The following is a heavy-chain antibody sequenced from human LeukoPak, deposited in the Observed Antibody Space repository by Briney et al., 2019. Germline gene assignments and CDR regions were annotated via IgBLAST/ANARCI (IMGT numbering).Heavy chain of an antibody. V-gene: IGHV3-30-3*01. Sequence: PGGSLRLSCAASGFTFSSYAMHWVRQAPGKGLEWVAVISYDGSNKYYAGSVKGRFTISRDNSKNTLYLQMNSLRAEDTAVYYCAREYSSGPRYYYYGMDVWGQGTTVTVSS. CDR2: ISYDGSNK. D-gene: IGHD6-19*01. CDR1: GFTFSSYA. CDR3: AREYSSGPRYYYYGMDV. J-gene: IGHJ6*02.